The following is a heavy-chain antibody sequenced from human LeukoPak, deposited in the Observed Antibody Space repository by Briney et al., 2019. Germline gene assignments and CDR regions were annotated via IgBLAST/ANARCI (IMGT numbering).Heavy chain of an antibody. V-gene: IGHV4-59*01. J-gene: IGHJ4*02. CDR3: ARGGYYDSSGYYYPGFGRFDF. CDR1: GGSISSYY. Sequence: SETLSLTCTVSGGSISSYYWSWIRQPPGKGLEWIGYIYYSGSTTYNPSLKSRVTISVDTSKNQFSLKLSSVTAADTAVYYCARGGYYDSSGYYYPGFGRFDFWGQGTLVTVSS. CDR2: IYYSGST. D-gene: IGHD3-22*01.